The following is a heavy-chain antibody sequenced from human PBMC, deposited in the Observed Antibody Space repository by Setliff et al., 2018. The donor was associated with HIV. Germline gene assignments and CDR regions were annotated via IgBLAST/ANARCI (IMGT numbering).Heavy chain of an antibody. CDR3: ARQGDGYNLYHVYYFDY. V-gene: IGHV4-38-2*01. CDR2: IYHSGTT. CDR1: GYSISSGYY. D-gene: IGHD5-12*01. Sequence: SETLSLTCAVSGYSISSGYYWGRIRRTPGKGLEWIGSIYHSGTTYYNPSLRSRVTISVDTSKNQFSLKLSSVTAADTAVYYCARQGDGYNLYHVYYFDYWGQGTLVTVSS. J-gene: IGHJ4*02.